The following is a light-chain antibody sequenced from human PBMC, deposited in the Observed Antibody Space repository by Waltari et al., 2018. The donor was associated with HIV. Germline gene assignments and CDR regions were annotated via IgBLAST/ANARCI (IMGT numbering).Light chain of an antibody. V-gene: IGLV1-47*01. CDR3: ATWDGSLGGVYV. J-gene: IGLJ1*01. CDR1: TSNVGSNF. Sequence: QSVLTQPPSASGTPGQRVTISCSGTTSNVGSNFVSWYQQLPGTAPKLLIYRDNRRPSVVPDRFSGSKSGASASLAISGLRSEDEGDYYCATWDGSLGGVYVFGTGTKVTVL. CDR2: RDN.